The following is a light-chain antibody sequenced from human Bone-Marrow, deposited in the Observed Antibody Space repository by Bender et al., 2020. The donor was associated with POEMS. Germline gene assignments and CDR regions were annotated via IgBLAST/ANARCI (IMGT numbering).Light chain of an antibody. Sequence: QSALTQPRSVSGSPRQSVTISCTGTSTDVGAYNYVSWYQHHPGKTPKLVIYHVCKRPSGVPDRFSGSKSGNTASLTISGLQPEDEADYFCCSYAGRYTLLFGGGTKLTVL. CDR2: HVC. CDR3: CSYAGRYTLL. J-gene: IGLJ2*01. V-gene: IGLV2-11*01. CDR1: STDVGAYNY.